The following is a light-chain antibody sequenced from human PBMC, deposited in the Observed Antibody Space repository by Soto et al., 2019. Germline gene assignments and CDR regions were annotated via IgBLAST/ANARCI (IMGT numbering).Light chain of an antibody. Sequence: QSALTQPRSVSGSPGQSVTISCTGTSSDVGGYNYVSWYQQHPGKAPKLMIYDVSKRPSGVPDRFSGSKSGNTASLTISGLPGEDEGGYYCCSYAGSYTGVFGTGTKLTVL. CDR2: DVS. V-gene: IGLV2-11*01. CDR1: SSDVGGYNY. J-gene: IGLJ1*01. CDR3: CSYAGSYTGV.